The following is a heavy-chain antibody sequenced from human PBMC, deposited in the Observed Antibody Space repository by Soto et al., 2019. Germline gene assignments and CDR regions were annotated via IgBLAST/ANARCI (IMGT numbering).Heavy chain of an antibody. CDR1: GFTFSSYS. CDR3: AKNSGVDAFDI. CDR2: ISSSGGST. V-gene: IGHV3-23*01. Sequence: GGSLRLSCAASGFTFSSYSMNWVRQAPGKGLEWVSYISSSGGSTYYADSVKGRFTISRDNSKNTLYLQMNSLRAEDTAVYYCAKNSGVDAFDIWGQGTMVTVSS. J-gene: IGHJ3*02.